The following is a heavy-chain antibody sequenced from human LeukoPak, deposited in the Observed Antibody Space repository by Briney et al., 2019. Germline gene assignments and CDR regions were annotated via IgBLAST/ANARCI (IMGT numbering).Heavy chain of an antibody. Sequence: SQTPSLTCTVSGGSISSSSYYWGWIRQPPGKGLEWIGSIYYSGSTYYNPSLKSRVTISVDTSKNQFSLKLSSVTAADTAVYYCARRTVDTATGNDYWGQGTLVTVSS. J-gene: IGHJ4*02. CDR2: IYYSGST. V-gene: IGHV4-39*01. CDR1: GGSISSSSYY. CDR3: ARRTVDTATGNDY. D-gene: IGHD5-18*01.